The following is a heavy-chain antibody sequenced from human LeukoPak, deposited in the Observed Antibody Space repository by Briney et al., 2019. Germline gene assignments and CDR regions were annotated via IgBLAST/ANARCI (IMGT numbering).Heavy chain of an antibody. D-gene: IGHD4-17*01. Sequence: SVKVSCKASGGTFSSYAISWVRQAPGQGLEWMGRIIPILGIANYAQKFQGRVTITADKSTSTAYMELSSLRSEDTAVYYCARGGDYGDYHDCWGQGTLVTVSS. V-gene: IGHV1-69*04. CDR2: IIPILGIA. CDR3: ARGGDYGDYHDC. J-gene: IGHJ4*02. CDR1: GGTFSSYA.